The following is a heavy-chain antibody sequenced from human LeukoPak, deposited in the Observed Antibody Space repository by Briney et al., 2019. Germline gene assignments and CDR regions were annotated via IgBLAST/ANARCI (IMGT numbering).Heavy chain of an antibody. CDR2: ISVSGNT. Sequence: WGSLRLSCAASGFTLSSYAMSWVRQGPGKGLEWVSAISVSGNTYHADSVKGRFTISRDSSKNTLYLQMNSLRAGDAAVYSCAKAPVTTCSGAYCYPFDYWSQGTLVTVSS. CDR1: GFTLSSYA. D-gene: IGHD2-15*01. CDR3: AKAPVTTCSGAYCYPFDY. J-gene: IGHJ4*02. V-gene: IGHV3-23*01.